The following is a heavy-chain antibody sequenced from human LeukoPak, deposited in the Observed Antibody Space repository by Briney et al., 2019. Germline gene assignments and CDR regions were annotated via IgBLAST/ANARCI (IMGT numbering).Heavy chain of an antibody. CDR3: ARADSSGWYRYFDY. J-gene: IGHJ4*02. Sequence: SETLSLTCTVSGGSISSYYWSWIRQPAGKGLEWIGRIYTSGSTNYNPSLKSRVTISVDTSKNQFSLKLSSVTAADTAVYYCARADSSGWYRYFDYWGQGTLVTVSS. CDR2: IYTSGST. D-gene: IGHD6-19*01. CDR1: GGSISSYY. V-gene: IGHV4-4*07.